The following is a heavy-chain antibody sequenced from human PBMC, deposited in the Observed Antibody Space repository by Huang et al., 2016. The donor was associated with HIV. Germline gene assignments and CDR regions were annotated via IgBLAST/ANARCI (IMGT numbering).Heavy chain of an antibody. J-gene: IGHJ4*02. CDR2: IIPIFGTA. D-gene: IGHD3-22*01. Sequence: QVQLVQSGAEVKKPGSSVKVSCKASGGTFSSYAISWVRKAPGQGLEWMGGIIPIFGTANYAQKFQGRVTITADESTSTAYMELSSRRSEDTAVYYCARARGYYDSSVSYYFDYWGQGTLVTVSS. V-gene: IGHV1-69*13. CDR3: ARARGYYDSSVSYYFDY. CDR1: GGTFSSYA.